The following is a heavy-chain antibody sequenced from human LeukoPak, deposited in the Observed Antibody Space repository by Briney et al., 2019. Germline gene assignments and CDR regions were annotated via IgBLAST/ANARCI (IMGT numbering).Heavy chain of an antibody. D-gene: IGHD4-17*01. CDR2: IWPDGSDK. Sequence: GGSLRLSCAASGFSFNTYWMSWVRQGPGKGLEWVATIWPDGSDKKYVDSVRDRFTISRDNAKNLLYLQMNSLRAEDTAVYYCARETTVTPIFDYWGQGTLVTVSS. CDR3: ARETTVTPIFDY. V-gene: IGHV3-7*03. CDR1: GFSFNTYW. J-gene: IGHJ4*02.